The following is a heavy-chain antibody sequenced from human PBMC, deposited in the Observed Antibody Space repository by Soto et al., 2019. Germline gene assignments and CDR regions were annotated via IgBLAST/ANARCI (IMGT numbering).Heavy chain of an antibody. CDR3: AREPWIKMVRVVEWSHHGMDV. CDR2: ISAYNGNT. V-gene: IGHV1-18*01. D-gene: IGHD3-10*01. CDR1: GYTFTTYG. J-gene: IGHJ6*02. Sequence: QVQLVQSGAAVKKPGASVKVSCKASGYTFTTYGISWVRQAPGQGLEWMGWISAYNGNTNYAQKLQGRVTMSTDTSTSTAYMELRSLRSDDTAVYYCAREPWIKMVRVVEWSHHGMDVWGQGTTVTVSS.